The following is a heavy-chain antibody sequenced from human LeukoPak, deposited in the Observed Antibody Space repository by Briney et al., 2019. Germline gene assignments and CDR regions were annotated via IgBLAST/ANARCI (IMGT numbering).Heavy chain of an antibody. CDR1: GFTLSTYA. D-gene: IGHD3-16*01. V-gene: IGHV3-23*01. CDR3: ARDPRLRLGESLDY. J-gene: IGHJ4*02. Sequence: PGGSLRLSCAASGFTLSTYAMSWVRQTPGKGLEWVAATSSSDAGTYHADSVRGRFTISRDNAKNSLYLQMNSLRAEDTAVYYCARDPRLRLGESLDYWGQGTLVTVSS. CDR2: TSSSDAGT.